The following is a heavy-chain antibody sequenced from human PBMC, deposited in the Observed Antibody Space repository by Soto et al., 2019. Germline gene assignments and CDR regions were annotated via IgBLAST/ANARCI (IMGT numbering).Heavy chain of an antibody. Sequence: QLQLQESSTGLVKPSQTLSLTCAVSGGSISSGGYSWSWIRQPPGKGLEWIGYIYHSGSTYYNPSLKSRVTISVDRSKNQFSLKLSSATAADTAVYYCARVPGPWGQGTLVTVSS. V-gene: IGHV4-30-2*01. CDR2: IYHSGST. CDR3: ARVPGP. J-gene: IGHJ5*02. D-gene: IGHD7-27*01. CDR1: GGSISSGGYS.